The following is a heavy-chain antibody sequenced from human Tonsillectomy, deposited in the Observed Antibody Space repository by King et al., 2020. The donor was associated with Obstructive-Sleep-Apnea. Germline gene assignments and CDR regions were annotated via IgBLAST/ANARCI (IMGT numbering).Heavy chain of an antibody. J-gene: IGHJ4*02. CDR3: AKSGQDYYYGPGTYYIADFDD. CDR2: ISYDGRNK. Sequence: VQLVESGGGVVQPGRSLRLSCAASGFTFGGYGMHWVRQAPGKGLEWGAGISYDGRNKYSADSVKGRFTISRDNSKNSLFLQMTSLRAEDTAVYYCAKSGQDYYYGPGTYYIADFDDWGRGTLVTVAS. D-gene: IGHD3-10*01. CDR1: GFTFGGYG. V-gene: IGHV3-30*18.